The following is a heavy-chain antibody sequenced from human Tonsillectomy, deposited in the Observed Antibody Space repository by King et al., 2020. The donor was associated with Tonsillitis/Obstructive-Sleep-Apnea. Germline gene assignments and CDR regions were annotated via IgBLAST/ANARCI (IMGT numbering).Heavy chain of an antibody. V-gene: IGHV1-2*06. CDR1: GYTFTGYY. J-gene: IGHJ4*02. Sequence: VQLVESGAEVKKPGASVKVSCKASGYTFTGYYMHWVRQAPGQGLEWMGRINPNSGGTNYAQKFQGRVTMTRDTSISTAYMELSRLRSYDTAVYYCARAQDYYYDSSGYIQWGQGTLVTVSS. D-gene: IGHD3-22*01. CDR3: ARAQDYYYDSSGYIQ. CDR2: INPNSGGT.